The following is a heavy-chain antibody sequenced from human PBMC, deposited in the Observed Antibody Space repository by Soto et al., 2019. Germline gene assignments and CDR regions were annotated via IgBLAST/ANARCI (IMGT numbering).Heavy chain of an antibody. V-gene: IGHV4-30-2*01. CDR3: ARRYGTGFDY. J-gene: IGHJ4*02. CDR1: GGSLSSGGYS. Sequence: SETLSLTCAVSGGSLSSGGYSWSWIRQPPGKGLEWIGEIYHVGSTNYNPSLKSRVTISVDTSKNQFSLKLSSVTAADTAVYYCARRYGTGFDYWGQGTLVTVSS. D-gene: IGHD4-17*01. CDR2: IYHVGST.